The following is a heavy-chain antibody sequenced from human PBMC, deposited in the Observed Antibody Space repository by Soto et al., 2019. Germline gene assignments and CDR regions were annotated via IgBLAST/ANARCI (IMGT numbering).Heavy chain of an antibody. CDR1: GHTLTEFS. D-gene: IGHD6-19*01. CDR2: FDPEGGEA. J-gene: IGHJ6*02. Sequence: ASVKVSCKISGHTLTEFSIHWVRQAPGKGLEWMGGFDPEGGEAIYAQKWHGRVTMTRNTSISTAYMELSSLRSEDTAVYYCARDYSSGYGMDVWGQGATVTVSS. CDR3: ARDYSSGYGMDV. V-gene: IGHV1-24*01.